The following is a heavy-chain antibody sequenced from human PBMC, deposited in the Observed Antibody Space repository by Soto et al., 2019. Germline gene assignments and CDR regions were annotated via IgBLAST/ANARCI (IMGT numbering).Heavy chain of an antibody. CDR2: IIPIFGTA. V-gene: IGHV1-69*12. Sequence: QVQLVQSGAEVKKPGSSVKVSCKASGGTFSSYAISWVRQAPGQGLEWMGGIIPIFGTANYAQKFQGRVTTIADESTSTAYMELFSPXSEDTAVYYCASHEDPNKAMSYGDYADYYYYGMDVWGQGTTVTVSS. D-gene: IGHD4-17*01. J-gene: IGHJ6*02. CDR1: GGTFSSYA. CDR3: ASHEDPNKAMSYGDYADYYYYGMDV.